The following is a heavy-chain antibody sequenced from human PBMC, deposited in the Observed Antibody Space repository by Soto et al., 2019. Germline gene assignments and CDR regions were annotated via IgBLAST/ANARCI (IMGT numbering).Heavy chain of an antibody. CDR2: ISAYNGNT. J-gene: IGHJ4*02. V-gene: IGHV1-18*01. D-gene: IGHD1-26*01. CDR3: ARDRAQIPRKGGGAPSDY. CDR1: GYTFTSYG. Sequence: ASVKVSCKASGYTFTSYGISWVRQAPGQGLEWMGWISAYNGNTNYAQKLQGRFTMTTDTSTNTAYMELRSLRSDDTAVYYCARDRAQIPRKGGGAPSDYWGQGTLVTVSS.